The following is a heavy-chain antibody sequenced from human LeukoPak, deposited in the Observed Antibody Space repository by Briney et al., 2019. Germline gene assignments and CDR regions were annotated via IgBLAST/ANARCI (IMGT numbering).Heavy chain of an antibody. D-gene: IGHD6-13*01. CDR2: INHSGST. J-gene: IGHJ5*01. CDR3: ARQGRAWDYSTSRSSRNFDS. CDR1: GGSFSGYY. V-gene: IGHV4-34*01. Sequence: PSETLSLTCAVYGGSFSGYYWSWIRQPPGKGLEWIGEINHSGSTNYNPSLKSRVTISVDTSKNQFSLKLSSVTAADTAVYLCARQGRAWDYSTSRSSRNFDSWGQGTLVTVSS.